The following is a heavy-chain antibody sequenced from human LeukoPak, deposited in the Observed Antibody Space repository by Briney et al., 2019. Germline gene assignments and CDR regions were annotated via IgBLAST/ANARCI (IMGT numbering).Heavy chain of an antibody. CDR1: GFSFSDYE. CDR3: VQVQY. V-gene: IGHV3-48*03. D-gene: IGHD4-11*01. Sequence: GGSLRLSCAASGFSFSDYEMNWVRQAPGKGLEWLAYISGSGSLTHYADSVKGRFIISRDNAENSVYLQMNSLRVEDTAVYYCVQVQYWGRGTLVTVAS. CDR2: ISGSGSLT. J-gene: IGHJ1*01.